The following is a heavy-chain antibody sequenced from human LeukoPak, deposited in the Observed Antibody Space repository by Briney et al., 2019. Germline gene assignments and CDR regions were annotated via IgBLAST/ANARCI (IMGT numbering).Heavy chain of an antibody. D-gene: IGHD5-12*01. CDR3: AKDGTMKISGYEDY. V-gene: IGHV3-33*06. J-gene: IGHJ4*02. CDR2: IWYDGSNK. Sequence: GGSLRLSCAASGFTFSSYAMSGVRQAPGKGLEWVAVIWYDGSNKYYADSVKGRFTISRDNSKNTLYLQMNSLRAEDTAVYYCAKDGTMKISGYEDYWGQGTLVTVSS. CDR1: GFTFSSYA.